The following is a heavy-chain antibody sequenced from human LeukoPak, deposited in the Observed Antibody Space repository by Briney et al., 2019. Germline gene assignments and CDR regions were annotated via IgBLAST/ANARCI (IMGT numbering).Heavy chain of an antibody. CDR2: ISSTGSV. V-gene: IGHV3-69-1*01. CDR1: GFTFSAHS. CDR3: ARGFWSGPSGWGVAFDL. Sequence: GGSLRLSCAGSGFTFSAHSMSWVRQAPGRPPEWLSYISSTGSVYYAPSVQGRFAISRDNARDSLFLQMSGLRGEGTAVYSCARGFWSGPSGWGVAFDLWGQGTMVTVSS. D-gene: IGHD3-3*01. J-gene: IGHJ3*01.